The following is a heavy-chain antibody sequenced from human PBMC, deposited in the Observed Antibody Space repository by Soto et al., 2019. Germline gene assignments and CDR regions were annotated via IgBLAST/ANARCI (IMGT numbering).Heavy chain of an antibody. J-gene: IGHJ4*02. D-gene: IGHD2-2*02. CDR3: ARIYCSTTSCYIDS. V-gene: IGHV3-7*01. CDR2: INQGGSAK. CDR1: TFTFSNHW. Sequence: EVQLVESGGGLVQPGGSLRLSCAASTFTFSNHWMSWVRQAPGKGLEWVANINQGGSAKYYLDSVKGRFTISRDNAKNSLDLQMNSLRAEDTAVYYCARIYCSTTSCYIDSGGQGTLVTVSS.